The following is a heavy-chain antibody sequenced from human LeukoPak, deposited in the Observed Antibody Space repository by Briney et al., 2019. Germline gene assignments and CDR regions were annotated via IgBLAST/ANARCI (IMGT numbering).Heavy chain of an antibody. CDR2: INHSGST. CDR1: GGSFSGYY. Sequence: PSETLSLTCAVYGGSFSGYYWSWIRQPPGKGLEWIGEINHSGSTNYNPSLKSRVTISVDTSKNQFSLKLSSVTAADTAVYYCARDHGHDFWSGYYKSPDYYYGMDVWGQGTTVTVSS. D-gene: IGHD3-3*01. CDR3: ARDHGHDFWSGYYKSPDYYYGMDV. J-gene: IGHJ6*02. V-gene: IGHV4-34*01.